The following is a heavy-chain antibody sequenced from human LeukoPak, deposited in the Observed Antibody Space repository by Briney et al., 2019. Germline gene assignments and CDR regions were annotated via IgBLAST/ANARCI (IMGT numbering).Heavy chain of an antibody. D-gene: IGHD2-2*01. Sequence: ASVKVSCKASGYTFTSYAFRWVRQAPGQGLEWMGWIRAYNGNANYARKFQGRVTMSTDTSTSTAYMELRSLRSDDTAVYYCAREGAYCSSSSCHIQNWFDPWGQGTLVTVSS. V-gene: IGHV1-18*01. CDR2: IRAYNGNA. CDR1: GYTFTSYA. J-gene: IGHJ5*02. CDR3: AREGAYCSSSSCHIQNWFDP.